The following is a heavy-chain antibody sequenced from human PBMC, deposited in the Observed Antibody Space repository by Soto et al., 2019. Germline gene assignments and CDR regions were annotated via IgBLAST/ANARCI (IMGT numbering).Heavy chain of an antibody. CDR2: ISYSGST. Sequence: SETLSLTCSVSGASITTYYWSWIRQPPGKGLEWIGSISYSGSTKYNPSLESRVMISLDTSKNQFSLRLTSVTAADTALYYCARGWDSSGLFDPWGQGALVTVSS. D-gene: IGHD3-10*01. J-gene: IGHJ5*02. CDR1: GASITTYY. V-gene: IGHV4-59*01. CDR3: ARGWDSSGLFDP.